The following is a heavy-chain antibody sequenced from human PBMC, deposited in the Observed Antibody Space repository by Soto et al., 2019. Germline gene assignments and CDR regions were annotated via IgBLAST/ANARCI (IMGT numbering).Heavy chain of an antibody. J-gene: IGHJ6*02. Sequence: EVQLMESGGGLVQPGGSLRLSCAASGFTLSSYDIHWVRQGTGEGLAWVSGIGSGGDTHYADSVKGRFIISREDGKNSLYLPMNNLRVGDTAVYYCTRKTPPTGMEVWGQGATVTVSS. D-gene: IGHD3-9*01. CDR1: GFTLSSYD. CDR3: TRKTPPTGMEV. V-gene: IGHV3-13*01. CDR2: IGSGGDT.